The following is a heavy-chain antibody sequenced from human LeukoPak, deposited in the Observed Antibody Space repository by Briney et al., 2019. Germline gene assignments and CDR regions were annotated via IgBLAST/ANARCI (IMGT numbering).Heavy chain of an antibody. CDR3: ANGRPWYSSSSEYY. J-gene: IGHJ4*02. CDR2: ISSSGSTI. Sequence: GGSLRLSCAASGFTFSDYYMSWIRQAPGKGLEWVSYISSSGSTIYYADSVKGRFTISRDNSKNTLYLQMNSLRAEDTAVYYCANGRPWYSSSSEYYWGQGTLVTVSS. CDR1: GFTFSDYY. D-gene: IGHD6-6*01. V-gene: IGHV3-11*01.